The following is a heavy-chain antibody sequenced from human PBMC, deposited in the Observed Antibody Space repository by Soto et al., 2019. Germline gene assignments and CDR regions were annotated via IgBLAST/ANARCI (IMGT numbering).Heavy chain of an antibody. CDR1: GFIFNHYA. J-gene: IGHJ3*01. D-gene: IGHD5-12*01. Sequence: GGSLRLSCAASGFIFNHYAMNWVRQAPGKGLEWVSVIGGRGNSAYYADSVQGRFTISRDNSKNTLSLQMSSLTADDTAIYYCVREGRGSFDFWGRGTMVTVSS. CDR3: VREGRGSFDF. V-gene: IGHV3-23*01. CDR2: IGGRGNSA.